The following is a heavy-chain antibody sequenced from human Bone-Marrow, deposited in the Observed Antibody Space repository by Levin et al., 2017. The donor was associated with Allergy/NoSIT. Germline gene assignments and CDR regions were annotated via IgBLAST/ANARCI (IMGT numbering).Heavy chain of an antibody. J-gene: IGHJ3*02. CDR2: VWSDGSSQ. CDR3: ATAGVTTGTDAFDI. D-gene: IGHD3-10*01. CDR1: GFTFSDYG. V-gene: IGHV3-33*01. Sequence: PGGSLRLSCAASGFTFSDYGMHWVRQAPGKGLEWVALVWSDGSSQYYSDSVKGRFTISRDNSKNTLYLQVNSLRAEDTAVYYCATAGVTTGTDAFDIWGQGTLVTVSS.